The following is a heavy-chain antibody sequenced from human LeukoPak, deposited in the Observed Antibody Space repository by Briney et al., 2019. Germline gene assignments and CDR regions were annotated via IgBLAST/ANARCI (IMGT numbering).Heavy chain of an antibody. CDR3: ARSGYDSNYFDY. CDR2: IYYSGST. Sequence: VTPSETLSLTCTVSGGSISSYYWSWIRQPPGKGLEWIGYIYYSGSTNYNPSLKSRVTISVDTSKNQFSLKLSSVTAADTAFYYCARSGYDSNYFDYWGQGTLVTVSS. J-gene: IGHJ4*02. CDR1: GGSISSYY. D-gene: IGHD5-12*01. V-gene: IGHV4-59*01.